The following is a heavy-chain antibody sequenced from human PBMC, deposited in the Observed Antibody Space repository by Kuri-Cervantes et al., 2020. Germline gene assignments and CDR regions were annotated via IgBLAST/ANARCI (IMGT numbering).Heavy chain of an antibody. J-gene: IGHJ4*02. CDR2: ISSSSSYI. D-gene: IGHD6-19*01. CDR3: ARDLGSVGGTLGFDY. Sequence: GESLKISCAASGFTFSSYSMNWVRQAPGKGLEWVSSISSSSSYIYYADSVKGRFTISRDNSKNTLYLHMHSLKSDDTAMYYCARDLGSVGGTLGFDYWGQGTLVTVSS. V-gene: IGHV3-21*01. CDR1: GFTFSSYS.